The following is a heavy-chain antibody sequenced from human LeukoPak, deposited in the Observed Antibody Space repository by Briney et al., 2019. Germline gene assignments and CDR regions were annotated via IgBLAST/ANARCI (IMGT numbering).Heavy chain of an antibody. D-gene: IGHD2-15*01. J-gene: IGHJ4*02. CDR2: IHTSGGT. CDR3: ARTYCRGGSCHFDY. CDR1: GGSISSFY. V-gene: IGHV4-4*07. Sequence: SETLSLTCTVSGGSISSFYWSWIRQSAGKGLEWIGRIHTSGGTNYNPSLQSRLTMSLDTSKNQFSLKLTSVTAADTAVYYCARTYCRGGSCHFDYWGQGTLVTVSS.